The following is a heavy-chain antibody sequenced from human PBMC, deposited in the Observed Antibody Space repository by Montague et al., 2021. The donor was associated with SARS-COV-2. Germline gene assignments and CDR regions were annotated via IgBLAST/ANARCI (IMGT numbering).Heavy chain of an antibody. Sequence: SETLSLTCSVSGTSITSYYWNWIRQPPGKGLEWIGYISDSGSTNYSPFLKSRVTMSVDTSKNQMSLKLTSVTAADTAVYYCARGCLSYFGAGSHCYGMDVWGQGTMVTVSS. CDR3: ARGCLSYFGAGSHCYGMDV. V-gene: IGHV4-59*01. CDR1: GTSITSYY. CDR2: ISDSGST. D-gene: IGHD3-10*01. J-gene: IGHJ6*02.